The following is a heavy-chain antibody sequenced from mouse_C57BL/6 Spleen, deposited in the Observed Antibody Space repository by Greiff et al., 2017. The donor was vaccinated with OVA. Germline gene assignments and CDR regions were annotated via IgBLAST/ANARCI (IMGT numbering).Heavy chain of an antibody. CDR2: IRSKSNNYAT. V-gene: IGHV10-1*01. Sequence: EADGGLVQPKGSLKLSCAASGFSFNTYAMNWVRQAPGKGLEWVARIRSKSNNYATYYADSVKDRFTISRDDSESMLYLQMNNLKTEDTAMYYCVRQAFTGNFDYWGQGTTLTVSS. CDR3: VRQAFTGNFDY. CDR1: GFSFNTYA. J-gene: IGHJ2*01. D-gene: IGHD4-1*01.